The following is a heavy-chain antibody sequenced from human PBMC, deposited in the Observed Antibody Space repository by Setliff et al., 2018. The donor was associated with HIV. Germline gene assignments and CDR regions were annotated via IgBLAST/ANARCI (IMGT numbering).Heavy chain of an antibody. V-gene: IGHV3-23*01. J-gene: IGHJ4*02. CDR3: ASRYNSPSRPFDF. CDR2: IPASGEST. D-gene: IGHD3-9*01. Sequence: GESLKISCAASGFTFYSSAMSWVRQPPGQGLEWISSIPASGESTYYSDSVKGRFTISRDNSKNTLYLQMNSLRDEDTAIYYCASRYNSPSRPFDFRGQGTLVTVSS. CDR1: GFTFYSSA.